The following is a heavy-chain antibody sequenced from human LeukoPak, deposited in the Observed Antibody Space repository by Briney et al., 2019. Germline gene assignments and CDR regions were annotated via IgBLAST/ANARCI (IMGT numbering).Heavy chain of an antibody. V-gene: IGHV4-38-2*02. CDR1: GYSISSGYY. CDR2: MYHSGSF. D-gene: IGHD6-13*01. Sequence: SETLSLTCTVSGYSISSGYYWDWIRQPPGKGLEWIGSMYHSGSFYYNPSLKSRVISSADTSKNQFSLKLSSVTAADTAVYYCARGYFSSWYCNWFDPWGQGTLVAVSS. J-gene: IGHJ5*02. CDR3: ARGYFSSWYCNWFDP.